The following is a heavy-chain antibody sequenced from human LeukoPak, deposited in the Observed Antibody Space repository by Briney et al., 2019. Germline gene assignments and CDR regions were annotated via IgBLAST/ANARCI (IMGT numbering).Heavy chain of an antibody. CDR1: GFAFSSYS. D-gene: IGHD3-10*01. J-gene: IGHJ4*02. CDR3: AREVRYYYGSGSQYYFDY. Sequence: GGSLRLSCAASGFAFSSYSMNWVRQAPGKGLEWVSVIYSGGSTYYADSVKGRFTIARDNSKNTMYLQMNSLRAEDAAMYYCAREVRYYYGSGSQYYFDYWGQGTLVTVSS. CDR2: IYSGGST. V-gene: IGHV3-53*01.